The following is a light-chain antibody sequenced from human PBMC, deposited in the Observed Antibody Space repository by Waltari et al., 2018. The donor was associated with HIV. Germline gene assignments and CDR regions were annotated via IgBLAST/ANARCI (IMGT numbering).Light chain of an antibody. CDR2: YKSDSDK. V-gene: IGLV5-45*03. Sequence: QAVLTQPSSLSASPGASARLTCPLRSGINVGTYRIYWYQQKPGIPPQYLLRYKSDSDKQQGSGVPSRFSGSKDASANAGILLISGLQSEDEADYYCMIWHSSAWVFGGGTKLTVL. CDR1: SGINVGTYR. CDR3: MIWHSSAWV. J-gene: IGLJ3*02.